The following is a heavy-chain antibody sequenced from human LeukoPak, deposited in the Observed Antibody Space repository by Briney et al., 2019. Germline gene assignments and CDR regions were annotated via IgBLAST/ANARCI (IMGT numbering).Heavy chain of an antibody. CDR3: ARSFRGYYFDY. CDR2: IYGGGST. Sequence: GGSLRLSCAASGFTVSSNYMSWVRQAPGKGLEWVSVIYGGGSTYYADSVKGRFTISRDNSKNTLYLQMNSLRAEDTAVYYCARSFRGYYFDYWGQGTLVTVSS. CDR1: GFTVSSNY. V-gene: IGHV3-53*01. J-gene: IGHJ4*02. D-gene: IGHD3-10*01.